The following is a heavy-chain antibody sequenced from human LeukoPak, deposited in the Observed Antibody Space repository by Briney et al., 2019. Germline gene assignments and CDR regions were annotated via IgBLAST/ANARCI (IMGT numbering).Heavy chain of an antibody. CDR3: ARLKMATYAFDI. Sequence: ASETLSLTCTVSGGSISSSDYFWDWIRQPPGKGLEWLGSIFCSGSTYYNPSLKSRVTISVDTSKNQFSLKLSSVTAADTAVFYCARLKMATYAFDIWGQGTMVTVSS. CDR2: IFCSGST. V-gene: IGHV4-39*01. CDR1: GGSISSSDYF. D-gene: IGHD5-24*01. J-gene: IGHJ3*02.